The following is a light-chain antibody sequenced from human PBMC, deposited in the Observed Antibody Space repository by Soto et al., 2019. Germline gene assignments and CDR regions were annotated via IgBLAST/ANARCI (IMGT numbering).Light chain of an antibody. CDR2: DAS. V-gene: IGKV3-15*01. CDR3: QRYNNWPPWT. Sequence: EIVMTQSPATLSVSPGERATLSCRASQSVSSNLAWYQQKPGQAPRLLIYDASTRAPGIPAGFSGSGSGTEFTLTISSLQSEDFAVYYCQRYNNWPPWTFGQGTKVEIK. J-gene: IGKJ1*01. CDR1: QSVSSN.